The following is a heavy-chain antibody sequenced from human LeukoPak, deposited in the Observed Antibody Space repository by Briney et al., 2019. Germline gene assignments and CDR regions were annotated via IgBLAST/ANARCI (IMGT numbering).Heavy chain of an antibody. V-gene: IGHV3-11*01. CDR2: ISSSGSTI. Sequence: GGSLRLSCAAFGFTFSDYYMSWIRQAPGKGLEWVSYISSSGSTIYYADSVKGRFTISRDNAKNSLYLQMNSLRAEDTAVYYCAREKYYYDSSGYVGHMDVWGKGTTVTVSS. CDR1: GFTFSDYY. CDR3: AREKYYYDSSGYVGHMDV. D-gene: IGHD3-22*01. J-gene: IGHJ6*03.